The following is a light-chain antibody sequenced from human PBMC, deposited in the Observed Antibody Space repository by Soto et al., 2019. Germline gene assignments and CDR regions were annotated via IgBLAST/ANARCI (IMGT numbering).Light chain of an antibody. J-gene: IGKJ1*01. V-gene: IGKV3-15*01. CDR1: QSVRSN. CDR3: QHYDHWPLT. Sequence: EVLMTQSPATLSVSPGERATLSCRASQSVRSNLAWLQQKPGQAPRLLIYAASTRATGVPARFSGSGAGTDFTLTISSLQSEDFAVYYCQHYDHWPLTFGQGTKVAIK. CDR2: AAS.